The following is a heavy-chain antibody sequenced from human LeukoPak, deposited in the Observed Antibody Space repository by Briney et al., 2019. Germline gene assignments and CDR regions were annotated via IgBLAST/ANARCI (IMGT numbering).Heavy chain of an antibody. Sequence: GGSLRLSCAASGLSVSDAWMAWVRRAPGKGLEWVGRIRGKSAGGTADYVAAVKGRFTISTDDSKNTLYLQMNSLKSEDTAVYYCTGPPGWGQGTLVTVSS. CDR2: IRGKSAGGTA. CDR1: GLSVSDAW. J-gene: IGHJ4*02. CDR3: TGPPG. V-gene: IGHV3-15*01.